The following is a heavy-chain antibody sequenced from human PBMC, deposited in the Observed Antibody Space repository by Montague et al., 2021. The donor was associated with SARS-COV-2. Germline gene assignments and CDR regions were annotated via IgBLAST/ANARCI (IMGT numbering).Heavy chain of an antibody. V-gene: IGHV4-59*08. CDR1: VSWNTGAD. Sequence: SETLSLTCSGLVSWNTGADWKCIRLNPSHQKKSYAVFLFKKETNFNPSLKSRVAISVDTSKNQFSLRLTSVTAADTAFYYCVRHPHYDGLNGPPDFWDQGTWVTVSS. CDR2: FLFKKET. J-gene: IGHJ4*02. D-gene: IGHD3-16*01. CDR3: VRHPHYDGLNGPPDF.